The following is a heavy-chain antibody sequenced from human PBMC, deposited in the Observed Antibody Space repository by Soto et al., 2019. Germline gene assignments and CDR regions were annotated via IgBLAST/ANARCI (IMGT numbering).Heavy chain of an antibody. D-gene: IGHD6-13*01. CDR1: GFTFSSYA. CDR3: AKDQSYTSSRS. J-gene: IGHJ1*01. CDR2: ISGSGGTT. V-gene: IGHV3-23*01. Sequence: GGSLRLSCAASGFTFSSYAMSWVRQAPGRGLEWVSSISGSGGTTYYADSVKGRFTISRDNSKNTLYLQMNSLRAEDTAVYYCAKDQSYTSSRSGGRGTLVTVSS.